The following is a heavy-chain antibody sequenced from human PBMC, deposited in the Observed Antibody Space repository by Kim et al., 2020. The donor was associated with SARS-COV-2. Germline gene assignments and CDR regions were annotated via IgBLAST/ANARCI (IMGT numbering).Heavy chain of an antibody. J-gene: IGHJ4*02. V-gene: IGHV5-51*01. CDR3: ARHSGSYYIGDY. D-gene: IGHD1-26*01. Sequence: YSPSFQGQGTISADKSISTAYLQWSSLKASDTAIYYCARHSGSYYIGDYWGQGTLVTVSS.